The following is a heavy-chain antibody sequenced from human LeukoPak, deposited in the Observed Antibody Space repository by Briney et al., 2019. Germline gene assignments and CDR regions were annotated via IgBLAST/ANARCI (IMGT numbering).Heavy chain of an antibody. CDR2: IKSDGST. D-gene: IGHD3-22*01. CDR1: GFTFSMYW. Sequence: GGSLRLSCAASGFTFSMYWMHWVRQAPGKGLVWVSRIKSDGSTNYADSVKGRFTISRDNAKNTVSLQMNSLRPEGTGVYYCTRAPSEIGGYYPEYFRHWGQGTLVTVSS. V-gene: IGHV3-74*01. J-gene: IGHJ1*01. CDR3: TRAPSEIGGYYPEYFRH.